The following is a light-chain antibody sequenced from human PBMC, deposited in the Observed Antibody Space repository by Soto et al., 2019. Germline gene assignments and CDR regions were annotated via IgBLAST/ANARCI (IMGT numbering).Light chain of an antibody. J-gene: IGKJ4*01. Sequence: EVVLTQSPATLSLSPGESATLSCRASQSVSVNFAWYQQKPGQAPRPLIYSASDRAPGIPARFSGRGSGTYFTLTISSLEPEDFAVYYCQERNRWPRGTFGGATKVDIK. V-gene: IGKV3-11*01. CDR1: QSVSVN. CDR3: QERNRWPRGT. CDR2: SAS.